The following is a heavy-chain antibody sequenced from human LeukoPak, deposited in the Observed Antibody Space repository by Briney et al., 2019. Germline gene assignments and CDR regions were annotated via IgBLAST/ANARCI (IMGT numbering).Heavy chain of an antibody. Sequence: GRSLRLSCAASGFTFSSYGMHWVRQAPGKGLEWVAVISYDGSNKYYADSVKGRFTISRDNSKNTLYLQMNSLRAEDTAVYYCARGVRTAPRRLVGDVWGQGTTVTVSS. CDR1: GFTFSSYG. CDR3: ARGVRTAPRRLVGDV. D-gene: IGHD1-26*01. J-gene: IGHJ6*02. CDR2: ISYDGSNK. V-gene: IGHV3-30*03.